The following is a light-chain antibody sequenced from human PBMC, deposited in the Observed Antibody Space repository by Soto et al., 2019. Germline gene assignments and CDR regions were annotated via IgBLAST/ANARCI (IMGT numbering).Light chain of an antibody. Sequence: EIVLTQSPGTLSLSPGERATLSCRASQSVSSSYLAWYQQKGGQAPRLLIYGASSRATGIPDRFSGSGSATDFTLTISRVEPEDFAVYYCQQYVRSPWTFGQGTKVEIK. V-gene: IGKV3-20*01. CDR2: GAS. CDR1: QSVSSSY. J-gene: IGKJ1*01. CDR3: QQYVRSPWT.